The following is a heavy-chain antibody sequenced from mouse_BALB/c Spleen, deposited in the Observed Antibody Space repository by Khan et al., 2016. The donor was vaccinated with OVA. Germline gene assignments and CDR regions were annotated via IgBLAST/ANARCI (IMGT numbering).Heavy chain of an antibody. Sequence: QVQLQQSGAELARPGASVKLSCKSSGYTFTSYWMQWIKQRPGQGLEWIGTIYPGDGDTRYTQKFKDKATLTADKSSNTADMQLSNLASEDSAVYYCASYRYDYCDYWGQGTTLTVSS. J-gene: IGHJ2*01. D-gene: IGHD2-14*01. CDR1: GYTFTSYW. CDR3: ASYRYDYCDY. CDR2: IYPGDGDT. V-gene: IGHV1-87*01.